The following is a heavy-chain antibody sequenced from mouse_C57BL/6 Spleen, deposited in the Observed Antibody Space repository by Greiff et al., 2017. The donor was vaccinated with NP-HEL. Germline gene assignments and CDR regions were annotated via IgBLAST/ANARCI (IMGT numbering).Heavy chain of an antibody. CDR1: GYAFSSYW. CDR3: ARLYDYDRYYAMDY. V-gene: IGHV1-80*01. Sequence: QVQLKESGAELVKPGASVKISCKASGYAFSSYWMNWVKQRPGKGLEWIGQIYPGDGDTNYNGKFKGKATLTADKSSSTAYMQLSSLTSEDSAVYFCARLYDYDRYYAMDYWGQGTSVTVSS. CDR2: IYPGDGDT. D-gene: IGHD2-4*01. J-gene: IGHJ4*01.